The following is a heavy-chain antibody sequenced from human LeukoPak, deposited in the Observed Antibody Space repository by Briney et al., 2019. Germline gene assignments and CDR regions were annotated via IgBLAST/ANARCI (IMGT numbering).Heavy chain of an antibody. V-gene: IGHV3-20*04. CDR1: GFTFDDYG. CDR3: ARDLNAVGATGAWGYYFDY. CDR2: INWNGGSI. D-gene: IGHD1-26*01. J-gene: IGHJ4*02. Sequence: GGSLRLSCAASGFTFDDYGMSWVRQAPGKGLEWVSGINWNGGSIGYADSVKGRFTISGDNAKNSLYLQMNSLRAEDTALYYCARDLNAVGATGAWGYYFDYWGQGTLVTVSS.